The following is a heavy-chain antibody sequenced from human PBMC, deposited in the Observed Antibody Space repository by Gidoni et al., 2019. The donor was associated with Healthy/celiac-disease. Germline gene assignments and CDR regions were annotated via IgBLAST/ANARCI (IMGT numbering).Heavy chain of an antibody. CDR1: GFTFDDSA. Sequence: EVQLVESGGGLVQPGRSLRLSCAASGFTFDDSAMHWVRQAPGKGLEWVSGISWNSGSIGYADSVKGRFTISRDNAKNSLYLQMNSLRAEDTALYYCAKASPYGSGSYSYYFDYWGQGTLVTVSS. CDR2: ISWNSGSI. V-gene: IGHV3-9*01. J-gene: IGHJ4*02. D-gene: IGHD3-10*01. CDR3: AKASPYGSGSYSYYFDY.